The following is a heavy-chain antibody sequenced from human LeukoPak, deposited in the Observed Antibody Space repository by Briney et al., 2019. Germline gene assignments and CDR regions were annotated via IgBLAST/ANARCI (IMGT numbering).Heavy chain of an antibody. CDR1: GFTFSSYA. CDR2: ISGSGGST. D-gene: IGHD3-10*01. CDR3: AKSVGLLWFGELSYFDY. Sequence: GGSLRLSCAASGFTFSSYAMSWVRQAPGKGLEWVSAISGSGGSTYYADSVKGRFTISRDNSKNTPYLQMNSLRAEDTAVYYCAKSVGLLWFGELSYFDYWGQGTLVTVSS. V-gene: IGHV3-23*01. J-gene: IGHJ4*02.